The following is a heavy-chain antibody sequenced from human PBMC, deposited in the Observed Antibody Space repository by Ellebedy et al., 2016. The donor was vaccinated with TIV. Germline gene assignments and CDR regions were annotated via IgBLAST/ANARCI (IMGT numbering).Heavy chain of an antibody. CDR2: INPSGGST. V-gene: IGHV1-46*01. Sequence: ASVKVSCKASGYTFTSYYMQWVRQAPGQGLAWMGIINPSGGSTSYAQKFQGRVTLTRDTSTSTLYMELNSLRSEDTAVYYCARGYDYVWGSYRPFDYWGQGTLVTVSS. CDR1: GYTFTSYY. J-gene: IGHJ4*02. D-gene: IGHD3-16*02. CDR3: ARGYDYVWGSYRPFDY.